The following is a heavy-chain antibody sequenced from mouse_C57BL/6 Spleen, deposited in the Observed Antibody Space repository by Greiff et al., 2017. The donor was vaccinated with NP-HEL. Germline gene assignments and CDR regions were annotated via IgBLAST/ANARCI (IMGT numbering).Heavy chain of an antibody. J-gene: IGHJ4*01. D-gene: IGHD1-1*01. V-gene: IGHV1-80*01. CDR1: GYAFSSYW. CDR3: ARSNYGSSTMDY. Sequence: VQRVESGAELVKPGASVKISCKASGYAFSSYWMNWVKQRPGKGLEWIGKIYPGDGDTNYNGKFKGKATLTADKSSSTAYMQLSSLTSEDSAVYFCARSNYGSSTMDYWGQGTSVTVSS. CDR2: IYPGDGDT.